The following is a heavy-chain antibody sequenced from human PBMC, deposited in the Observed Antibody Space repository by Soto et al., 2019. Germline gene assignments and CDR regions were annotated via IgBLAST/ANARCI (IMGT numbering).Heavy chain of an antibody. CDR1: GFTFSSYS. CDR2: ISSSSSYI. J-gene: IGHJ5*02. D-gene: IGHD3-3*01. Sequence: GGSLRLSCAASGFTFSSYSMYWVRQAPGKGLEWVSSISSSSSYIYYADSVKGRFTSSRDNAKKSLYLQMNSLRAEDTAVYYCARFLRDDFWSGYEFRDEQLFDPWGQGTLVTVSS. V-gene: IGHV3-21*01. CDR3: ARFLRDDFWSGYEFRDEQLFDP.